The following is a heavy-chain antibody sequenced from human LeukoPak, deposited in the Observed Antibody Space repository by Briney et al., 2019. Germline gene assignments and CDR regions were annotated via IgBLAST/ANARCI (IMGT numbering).Heavy chain of an antibody. J-gene: IGHJ3*02. D-gene: IGHD2-15*01. Sequence: ASVKVSCKASGYTFTSYAMHWVRQAPGQRLEWMGWINAGNGNTKYSQKCQGRVTITRDTSASTAYMELSSLRSEDTAVYYCARDWGYCSGGSCKTGGAFDIWGQGTMVTVSS. CDR3: ARDWGYCSGGSCKTGGAFDI. CDR1: GYTFTSYA. V-gene: IGHV1-3*01. CDR2: INAGNGNT.